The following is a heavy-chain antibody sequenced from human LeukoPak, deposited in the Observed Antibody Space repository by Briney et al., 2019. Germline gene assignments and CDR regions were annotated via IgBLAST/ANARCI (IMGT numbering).Heavy chain of an antibody. J-gene: IGHJ4*02. D-gene: IGHD3-10*01. V-gene: IGHV3-23*01. CDR3: AKDPSRFGELPFDY. Sequence: GGSLRLSCAASGFTFSSYAMSWVRQAPGKGLEWVSGVSGSGVSTYYADSVKGRFTISRDNSKNTLYLQMNSLRAEDTAVYYCAKDPSRFGELPFDYWGQGTLVTVSS. CDR2: VSGSGVST. CDR1: GFTFSSYA.